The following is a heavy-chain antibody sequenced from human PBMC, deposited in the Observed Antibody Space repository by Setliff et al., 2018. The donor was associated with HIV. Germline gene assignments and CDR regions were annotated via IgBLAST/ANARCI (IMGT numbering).Heavy chain of an antibody. Sequence: GGSLRLSCAASGFTFSNNWMAWVRLAPGKGLEWVSSISSSSSYIYYADSLKGRFTISRDNAKNSLYLQMNSLRAEDTAVYYCARAVHSGWYYFDYWGQGTLVTVSS. CDR2: ISSSSSYI. V-gene: IGHV3-21*01. CDR3: ARAVHSGWYYFDY. D-gene: IGHD6-19*01. CDR1: GFTFSNNW. J-gene: IGHJ4*02.